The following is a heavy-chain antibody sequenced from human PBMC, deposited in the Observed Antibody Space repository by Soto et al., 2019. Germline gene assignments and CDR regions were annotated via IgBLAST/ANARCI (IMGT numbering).Heavy chain of an antibody. Sequence: GASVKVSCKASGYTFTSYYMHWVRQAPGQGLEWMGIINPSGGSTSYAQKFQGRVTMTRDTSTSTVYMELSSLRSEDTAVYYCARASEAFWSGYYILDYWGQGTLVTVSS. J-gene: IGHJ4*02. D-gene: IGHD3-3*01. CDR3: ARASEAFWSGYYILDY. V-gene: IGHV1-46*03. CDR2: INPSGGST. CDR1: GYTFTSYY.